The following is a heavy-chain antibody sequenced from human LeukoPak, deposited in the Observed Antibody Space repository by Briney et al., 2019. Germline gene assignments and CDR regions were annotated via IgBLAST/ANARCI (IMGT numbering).Heavy chain of an antibody. Sequence: PGGSLRLSCAASGFTFSSYAMSWVRQAPGKGLEWVSAISGGGDSTYYVDSVKGRFTISRDNSKNTVYLQMNSLRAEDTAVYYCARALRTTPDAFDIWGQGTMVTVSS. CDR2: ISGGGDST. V-gene: IGHV3-23*01. CDR1: GFTFSSYA. CDR3: ARALRTTPDAFDI. D-gene: IGHD2/OR15-2a*01. J-gene: IGHJ3*02.